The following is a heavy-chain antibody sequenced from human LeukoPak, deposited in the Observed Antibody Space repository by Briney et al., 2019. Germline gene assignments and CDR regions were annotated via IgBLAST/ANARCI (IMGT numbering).Heavy chain of an antibody. J-gene: IGHJ4*02. CDR2: INPNSGGT. Sequence: ASVTVPREASGYTFTGYYLHWVRQAPGQGLEWMGWINPNSGGTNYAQNFQERVTMTRATSISTAYLELNRLTSDDTAVYYCARGGTLTGGDDDWGQGTLVTVSS. V-gene: IGHV1-2*02. CDR3: ARGGTLTGGDDD. D-gene: IGHD1-26*01. CDR1: GYTFTGYY.